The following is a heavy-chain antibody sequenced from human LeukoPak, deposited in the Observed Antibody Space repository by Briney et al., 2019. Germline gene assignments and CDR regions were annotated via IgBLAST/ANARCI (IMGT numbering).Heavy chain of an antibody. V-gene: IGHV4-59*11. J-gene: IGHJ5*02. CDR2: ISCSGSA. D-gene: IGHD2-2*01. Sequence: SETLSLTFTGCGGSISGHYWSWNRLSPGRGLEWIGYISCSGSANYNPSLQSRVTISLAMSKHQSPLSLSSVTAADTAVYYCARDLRPAPTRAFDPWGQGTLVTVSA. CDR1: GGSISGHY. CDR3: ARDLRPAPTRAFDP.